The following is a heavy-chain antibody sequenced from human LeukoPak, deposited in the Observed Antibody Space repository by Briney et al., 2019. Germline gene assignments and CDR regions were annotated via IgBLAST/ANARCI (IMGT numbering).Heavy chain of an antibody. D-gene: IGHD3-10*01. V-gene: IGHV1-2*02. J-gene: IGHJ1*01. CDR2: INPNSGGT. Sequence: ASVNVSCKASRYTVTRYYMHSVRQAPGQGREGMGWINPNSGGTNYAQKFQGRVTMTRDTCISTEYMELSRLRSDDTGVYYCARDLSYGLGFQHWGQGNLVTVSS. CDR1: RYTVTRYY. CDR3: ARDLSYGLGFQH.